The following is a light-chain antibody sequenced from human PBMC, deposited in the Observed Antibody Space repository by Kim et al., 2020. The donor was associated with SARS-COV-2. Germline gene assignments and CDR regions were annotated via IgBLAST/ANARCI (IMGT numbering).Light chain of an antibody. Sequence: ETVLTQSPGTLSLPLGEGATLSCRASQSVKNNQLAWHQQKPGQPPRLLIYGASSRATGVPDRFSGSGSGTDFTLTISRLEPEDFTVYYCQQYGTSPLTFGGGTKVDIK. CDR2: GAS. J-gene: IGKJ4*01. CDR3: QQYGTSPLT. CDR1: QSVKNNQ. V-gene: IGKV3-20*01.